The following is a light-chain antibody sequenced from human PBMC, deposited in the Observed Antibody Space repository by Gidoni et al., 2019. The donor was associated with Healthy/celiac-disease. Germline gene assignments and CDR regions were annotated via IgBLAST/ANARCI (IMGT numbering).Light chain of an antibody. Sequence: QSVLTQPPSVSGAPGPRVTISCTGSSSNIGAGYDVLWYQQLPGTAPKPLIYGNSNRPSGVPDRFSGSKSGTSASLAITGLQAEDEADYYCQSYDSSLSGSVFGGGTKLTVL. CDR2: GNS. CDR1: SSNIGAGYD. CDR3: QSYDSSLSGSV. V-gene: IGLV1-40*01. J-gene: IGLJ2*01.